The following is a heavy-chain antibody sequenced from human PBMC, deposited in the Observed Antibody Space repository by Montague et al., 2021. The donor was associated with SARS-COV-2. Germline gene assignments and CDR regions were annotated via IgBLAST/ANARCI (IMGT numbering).Heavy chain of an antibody. CDR3: ARVGRGSSWYEVAFDI. D-gene: IGHD6-13*01. CDR2: IYNSGST. CDR1: GGSISRYS. J-gene: IGHJ3*02. Sequence: SETLSLTCTVSGGSISRYSWTWIRQPPGKGLEWIGYIYNSGSTNXNPSLTSRVTISVDTSKNQFSLKLNSVAAADTAVYYCARVGRGSSWYEVAFDIWGQGTMVTVSS. V-gene: IGHV4-59*01.